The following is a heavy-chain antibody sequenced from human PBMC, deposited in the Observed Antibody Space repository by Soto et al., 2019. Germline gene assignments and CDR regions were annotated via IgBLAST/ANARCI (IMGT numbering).Heavy chain of an antibody. D-gene: IGHD3-22*01. Sequence: GGSLRLSCAASGFIFSNAWINWVRQPPGGGLEWVGRIKRKGNGGTTDFAAPVKGRLAISRDDSRNIVYLQMNSLRIEDTAVDYCTTDCDSTTIVVRFDYWGQGTPVTVSS. J-gene: IGHJ4*02. V-gene: IGHV3-15*07. CDR2: IKRKGNGGTT. CDR1: GFIFSNAW. CDR3: TTDCDSTTIVVRFDY.